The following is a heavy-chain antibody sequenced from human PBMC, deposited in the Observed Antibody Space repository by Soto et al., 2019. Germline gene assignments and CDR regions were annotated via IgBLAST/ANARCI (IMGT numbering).Heavy chain of an antibody. CDR3: ARDNLRTVTTIDL. CDR2: IRSSSSDT. D-gene: IGHD4-17*01. Sequence: PGGSLRLSCAASGFTFSDYSMNWVRQAPGKGLEWVSNIRSSSSDTYYADSVKGRFTIFRDNAKNSLYLQMNSLRDEDTAVYYCARDNLRTVTTIDLWGLGTLVTVSS. CDR1: GFTFSDYS. V-gene: IGHV3-48*02. J-gene: IGHJ5*02.